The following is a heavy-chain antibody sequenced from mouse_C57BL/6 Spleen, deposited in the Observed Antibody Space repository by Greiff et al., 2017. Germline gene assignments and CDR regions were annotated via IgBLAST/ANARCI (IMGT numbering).Heavy chain of an antibody. J-gene: IGHJ3*01. CDR2: ISSGSSTI. V-gene: IGHV5-17*01. Sequence: EVQVVESGGGLVKPGGSLKLSCAASGFTFSDYGMHWVRQAPEKGLEWVAYISSGSSTIYYADTVKGRFTISRDNAKNTLFLQMTSQRSEDTAMYYCARPERGAWFAYWGQGTLVTVSA. CDR3: ARPERGAWFAY. CDR1: GFTFSDYG.